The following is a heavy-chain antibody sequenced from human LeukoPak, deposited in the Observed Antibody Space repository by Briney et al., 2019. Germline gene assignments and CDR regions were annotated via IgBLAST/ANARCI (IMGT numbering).Heavy chain of an antibody. CDR2: ISSSGSTI. CDR3: ARAHYYDSSGLDF. Sequence: LSGGSLRLSCAASGFTFSSYEMNWVRQAPGKGLEWVSYISSSGSTIYYADSLKGRFTISRDNAKNSLYLQMNSLRAEDTAVYYCARAHYYDSSGLDFWGQGTLVTVSS. CDR1: GFTFSSYE. J-gene: IGHJ4*02. D-gene: IGHD3-22*01. V-gene: IGHV3-48*03.